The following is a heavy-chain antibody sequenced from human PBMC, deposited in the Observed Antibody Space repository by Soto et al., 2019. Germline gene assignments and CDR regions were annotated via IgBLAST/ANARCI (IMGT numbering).Heavy chain of an antibody. Sequence: GGSLRLSCAASGFTVSSNYMSWVRQAPGKGLEWVSVIYSGGSTYYADSVKGRFTISRDNSKNTLYLQMNSLRAEDTAVYYCVRALYSSSGGVLYCYSMDDGRQGT. CDR1: GFTVSSNY. CDR3: VRALYSSSGGVLYCYSMDD. D-gene: IGHD6-13*01. CDR2: IYSGGST. V-gene: IGHV3-53*01. J-gene: IGHJ6*02.